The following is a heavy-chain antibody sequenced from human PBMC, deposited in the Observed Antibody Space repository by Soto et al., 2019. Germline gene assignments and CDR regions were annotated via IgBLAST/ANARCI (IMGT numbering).Heavy chain of an antibody. Sequence: SGPTLVNPTPTLTLTCTFSGFSLSTSGMCVSWIRQPPGKALEWLALIDWDDDKYYSTSLKTRLTISKDTSKNQVVLTMTNMDPVDTATYYFARTRGRRMFYYDSSGYTRGSYYYGMDVWGQGTTVTVSS. V-gene: IGHV2-70*01. CDR2: IDWDDDK. D-gene: IGHD3-22*01. CDR1: GFSLSTSGMC. CDR3: ARTRGRRMFYYDSSGYTRGSYYYGMDV. J-gene: IGHJ6*02.